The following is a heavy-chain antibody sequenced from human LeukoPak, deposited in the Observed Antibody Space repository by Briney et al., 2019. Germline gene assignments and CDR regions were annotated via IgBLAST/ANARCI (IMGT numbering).Heavy chain of an antibody. V-gene: IGHV1-24*01. CDR1: GYTFTSYG. D-gene: IGHD3-16*01. Sequence: ASVKVSCKASGYTFTSYGISWVRQAPGKGLEWMGGFDPEDGETIYAQKFQGRVTMTEDTSTDTAYMELSSLRSEDTAVYYCATPRPDYVWGRTSYYFDYWGQGTLVTVSS. J-gene: IGHJ4*02. CDR3: ATPRPDYVWGRTSYYFDY. CDR2: FDPEDGET.